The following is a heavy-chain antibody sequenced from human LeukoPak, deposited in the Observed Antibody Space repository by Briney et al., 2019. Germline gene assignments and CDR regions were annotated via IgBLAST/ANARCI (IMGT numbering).Heavy chain of an antibody. V-gene: IGHV3-48*03. CDR2: ISSSGSTI. CDR3: ASSRGSWPDYFDY. D-gene: IGHD6-13*01. J-gene: IGHJ4*02. CDR1: GFTFSSYE. Sequence: PGGSLRLSCAASGFTFSSYEMNWVRQAPGKGLEWVSYISSSGSTIYYADSVKGRFTISRDNAKNSLYLRMNSLRAEDTAVYYCASSRGSWPDYFDYWGQGTLVTVSS.